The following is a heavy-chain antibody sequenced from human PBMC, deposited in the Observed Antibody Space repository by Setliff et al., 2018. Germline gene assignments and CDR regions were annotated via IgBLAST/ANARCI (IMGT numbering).Heavy chain of an antibody. CDR3: ARNRVALYDAFDI. CDR1: GYSFTDYW. J-gene: IGHJ3*02. Sequence: GESLKISCQGSGYSFTDYWIGWVRQMPGEGLEWMGIIHPSNSDTVYSPSFQGQVTISPDRSITTAYLQWSSLKASDTAIYYCARNRVALYDAFDIWGQGTMVTVSS. D-gene: IGHD5-12*01. CDR2: IHPSNSDT. V-gene: IGHV5-51*01.